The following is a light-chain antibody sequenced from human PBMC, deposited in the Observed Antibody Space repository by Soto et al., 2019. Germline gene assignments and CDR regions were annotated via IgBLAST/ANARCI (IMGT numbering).Light chain of an antibody. J-gene: IGLJ3*02. CDR2: EVS. CDR1: SSDIGSYNY. V-gene: IGLV2-14*01. CDR3: SSYTGTTPV. Sequence: QSALTQPASVSGSPGQSITISCTGASSDIGSYNYVSWYQQHLGKATKLIIYEVSNRPSGVSNRLSGSKSGNTASLTISGLQTEDEADYYCSSYTGTTPVFGGGTKLTVL.